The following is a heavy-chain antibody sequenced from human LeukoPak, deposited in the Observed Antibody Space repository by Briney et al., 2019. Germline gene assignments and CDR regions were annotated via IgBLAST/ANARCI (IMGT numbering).Heavy chain of an antibody. J-gene: IGHJ6*03. CDR1: GLTFSSYE. D-gene: IGHD6-13*01. V-gene: IGHV3-48*03. CDR3: ARAFQELPQLYYYYYMDV. Sequence: GGSLRLSCAASGLTFSSYEMNWVRQAPGKGLEWVSYISSSGSTKYYADSVKGRFTISRDNAKNSLYLQTNSLRAEDTAVYYCARAFQELPQLYYYYYMDVWGKGTTVTVSS. CDR2: ISSSGSTK.